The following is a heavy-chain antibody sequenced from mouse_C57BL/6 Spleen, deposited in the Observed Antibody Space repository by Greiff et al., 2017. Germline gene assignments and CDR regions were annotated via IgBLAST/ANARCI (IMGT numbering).Heavy chain of an antibody. V-gene: IGHV1-64*01. Sequence: QVQLQQPGAELVKPGASVKLSCKASGYTFTSYWMHWVKQRPGQGLEWIGMIHPNSGSTNYNEKFKSKATLTVDKSSSTAYMQLHSLTSEDSAVYYCARKELRDYFDYWGQGTTLTVSS. CDR3: ARKELRDYFDY. CDR1: GYTFTSYW. CDR2: IHPNSGST. J-gene: IGHJ2*01.